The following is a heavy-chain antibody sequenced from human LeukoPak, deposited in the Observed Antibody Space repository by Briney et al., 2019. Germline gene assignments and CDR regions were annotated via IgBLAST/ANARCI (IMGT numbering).Heavy chain of an antibody. Sequence: GASVRVSCKASGGTFSSYAISWVRQAPGQGLEWMGGIIPIFGTANYAQKFQGRVTITADESTSTAYMELSSLRSEDTAVYYCARVGGSYSGDYWGQGTLVTVSS. CDR2: IIPIFGTA. CDR1: GGTFSSYA. J-gene: IGHJ4*02. V-gene: IGHV1-69*13. CDR3: ARVGGSYSGDY. D-gene: IGHD1-26*01.